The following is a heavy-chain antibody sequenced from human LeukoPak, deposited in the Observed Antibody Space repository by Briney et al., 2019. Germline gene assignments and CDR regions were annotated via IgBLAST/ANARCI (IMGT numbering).Heavy chain of an antibody. CDR3: ARDRGYYDSSGYSDAFDI. V-gene: IGHV3-30*04. D-gene: IGHD3-22*01. CDR2: ISYDGSNK. CDR1: GFTFSSYA. J-gene: IGHJ3*02. Sequence: AGGSLRLSCAASGFTFSSYAMHWVRQAPGKGLEWVAVISYDGSNKYYADSVKGRFTISRDNSKNTLYLQMNSLRAEDTAVYYCARDRGYYDSSGYSDAFDIWGQGTMVTVSS.